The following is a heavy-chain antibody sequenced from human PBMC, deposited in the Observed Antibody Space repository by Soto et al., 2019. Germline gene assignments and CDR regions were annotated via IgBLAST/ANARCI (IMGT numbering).Heavy chain of an antibody. CDR2: ISYDGSNK. CDR1: GFTFSRYG. D-gene: IGHD3-22*01. Sequence: PGGSLRLSCAASGFTFSRYGMHWVRQAPGKGLEGVAVISYDGSNKYYADSVKGRFTISRDNSKNTLYLQMNSLRAEDTAVYYCAKGVWSSSGYYLRDFYYYYGIDTWGLETTVTISS. J-gene: IGHJ6*02. CDR3: AKGVWSSSGYYLRDFYYYYGIDT. V-gene: IGHV3-30*18.